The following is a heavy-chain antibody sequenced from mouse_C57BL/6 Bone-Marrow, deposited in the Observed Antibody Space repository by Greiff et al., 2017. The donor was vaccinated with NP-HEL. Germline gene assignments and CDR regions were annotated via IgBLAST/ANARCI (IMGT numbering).Heavy chain of an antibody. V-gene: IGHV7-3*01. D-gene: IGHD1-2*01. CDR2: IRNKANGYTT. CDR1: GFTFTDYY. J-gene: IGHJ2*01. CDR3: ARYGRDHYYFDY. Sequence: EVKLVESGGGLVQPGGSLSLSCAASGFTFTDYYMSWVRQPPGKALEWLGFIRNKANGYTTEYSASVKGRFTISRDNSQSILYLQMNALRAEDSATYYCARYGRDHYYFDYWGQGTTLTVSS.